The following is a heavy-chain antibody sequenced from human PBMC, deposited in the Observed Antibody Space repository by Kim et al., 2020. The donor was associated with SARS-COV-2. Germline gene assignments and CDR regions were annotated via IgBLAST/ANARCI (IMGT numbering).Heavy chain of an antibody. CDR1: GYTFTSYA. J-gene: IGHJ5*02. CDR3: AREDYDFWSGYYPSWFDP. Sequence: ASVKVSCKASGYTFTSYAMNWVRQAPGQGLEWMGWINTNTGNPTYAQGFTGRFVFSLDTSVSTAYLQISSLKAEDTAVYYCAREDYDFWSGYYPSWFDPWGQGTLVTVSS. V-gene: IGHV7-4-1*02. D-gene: IGHD3-3*01. CDR2: INTNTGNP.